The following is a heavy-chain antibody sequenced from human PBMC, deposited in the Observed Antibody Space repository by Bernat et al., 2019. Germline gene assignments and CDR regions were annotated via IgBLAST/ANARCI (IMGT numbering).Heavy chain of an antibody. D-gene: IGHD1-26*01. J-gene: IGHJ1*01. Sequence: EVQLVESGGGLVQPGRSLRLSCAASGFTFDDYAMHWVRQAPGKGLEWVSGISWDSGSIGYAGSVKGRFTISRDNAKNSLYLQMNSVRAEDTALYYCAKDMGRYSGSYPTTFQHWGQGTLVTVAS. CDR1: GFTFDDYA. CDR3: AKDMGRYSGSYPTTFQH. V-gene: IGHV3-9*01. CDR2: ISWDSGSI.